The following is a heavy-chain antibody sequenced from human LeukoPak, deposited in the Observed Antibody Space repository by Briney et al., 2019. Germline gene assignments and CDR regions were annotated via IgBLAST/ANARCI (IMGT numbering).Heavy chain of an antibody. V-gene: IGHV4-4*02. J-gene: IGHJ4*02. D-gene: IGHD3-10*01. CDR3: ARGHVLLWFGELLPTPRTDY. CDR1: LDSTTSNF. CDR2: IHRSGSP. Sequence: PSETLSLTCTVSLDSTTSNFWSWVRQPPGKGLEWIGEIHRSGSPNYNPSLQSRVTISIDRSRNQIALELSSVTAADTAVYYCARGHVLLWFGELLPTPRTDYWGQGTLVTVSS.